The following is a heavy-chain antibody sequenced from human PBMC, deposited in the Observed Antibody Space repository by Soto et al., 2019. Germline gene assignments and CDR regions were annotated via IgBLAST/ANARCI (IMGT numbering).Heavy chain of an antibody. CDR2: INPNSGGT. CDR3: ARGAVGERGGGSCDWFDP. Sequence: GASVKVSCKASGYTFTGYYMHWVRQAPGQGLEWMGWINPNSGGTNYAQKFQGWVTMTRDTSISTAYMELSRLRSDDTAVYYCARGAVGERGGGSCDWFDPWGQGTLVTVSS. J-gene: IGHJ5*02. V-gene: IGHV1-2*04. D-gene: IGHD2-15*01. CDR1: GYTFTGYY.